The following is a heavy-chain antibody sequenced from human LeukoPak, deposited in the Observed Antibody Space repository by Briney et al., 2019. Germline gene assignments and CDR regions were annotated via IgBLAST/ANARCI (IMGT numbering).Heavy chain of an antibody. CDR1: GGTFSSYA. Sequence: SVKVSCKASGGTFSSYAISWVRQAPGQGLEWMGGIIPIFGTANYAQKFQGRVTITADESTSTAYMELNRLRSEDTAVYYCARGKVPGGLIAAAGIYFDYWGQGTLVTVSS. CDR3: ARGKVPGGLIAAAGIYFDY. CDR2: IIPIFGTA. V-gene: IGHV1-69*13. D-gene: IGHD6-13*01. J-gene: IGHJ4*02.